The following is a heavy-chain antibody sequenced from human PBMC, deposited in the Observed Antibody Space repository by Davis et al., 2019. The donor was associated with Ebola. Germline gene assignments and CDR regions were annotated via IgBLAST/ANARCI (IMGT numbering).Heavy chain of an antibody. D-gene: IGHD3-16*02. Sequence: ASVKVSCKASGYTFTSYDINWVRQATGQGLEWMGWMNPNSGNTGYAQKFRGRVTMTRNTSITTAYMELSSLSSEDTAVYDCAREMTRYRYGSVRDWGQGTLVTVSS. CDR1: GYTFTSYD. V-gene: IGHV1-8*01. J-gene: IGHJ4*02. CDR3: AREMTRYRYGSVRD. CDR2: MNPNSGNT.